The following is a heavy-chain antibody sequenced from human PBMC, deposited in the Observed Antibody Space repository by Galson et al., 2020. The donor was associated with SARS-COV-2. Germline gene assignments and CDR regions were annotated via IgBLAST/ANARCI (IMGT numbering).Heavy chain of an antibody. V-gene: IGHV4-4*02. Sequence: SETLSLTCAVSGGSISSSNWWSWVRQPPGKGLEWIGEIYHSGSTNYNPSLKSRVTISVDKSKNQFSLKLSSVTAADTAVYYCARVQYNWNDNWFDPWGQGTLVTVSS. CDR3: ARVQYNWNDNWFDP. D-gene: IGHD1-1*01. CDR1: GGSISSSNW. CDR2: IYHSGST. J-gene: IGHJ5*02.